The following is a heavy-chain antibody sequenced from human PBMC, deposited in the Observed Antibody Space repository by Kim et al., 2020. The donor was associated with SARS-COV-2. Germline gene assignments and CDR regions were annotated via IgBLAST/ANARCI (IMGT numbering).Heavy chain of an antibody. J-gene: IGHJ4*02. CDR2: INTGGSSM. CDR3: ARNGDNTCYFVN. Sequence: GGSLRLSCAASGFPFSSFSMNWVRQTPGKGLEWVSFINTGGSSMYSAESVKGRFTISRDNANTSVFLQMNSLRDEDTAVYYCARNGDNTCYFVNWGQGTLVTVSS. CDR1: GFPFSSFS. V-gene: IGHV3-48*02. D-gene: IGHD3-22*01.